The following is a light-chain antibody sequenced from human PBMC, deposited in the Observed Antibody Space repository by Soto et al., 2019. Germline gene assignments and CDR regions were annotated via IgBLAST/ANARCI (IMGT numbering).Light chain of an antibody. V-gene: IGLV1-51*01. CDR2: ENN. CDR3: GTWDSSLSAWM. Sequence: QSVLTQPPSVSAAPGQKVTISCSGSSSNIESNYVYWHQQLPGTAPRLLIYENNKRPSGIPDRFSGSKSGTSATLGITGLQTGDEADYYCGTWDSSLSAWMFGGGTKLTVL. CDR1: SSNIESNY. J-gene: IGLJ3*02.